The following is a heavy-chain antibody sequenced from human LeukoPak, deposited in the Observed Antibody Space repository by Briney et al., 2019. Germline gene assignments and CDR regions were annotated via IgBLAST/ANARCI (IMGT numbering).Heavy chain of an antibody. J-gene: IGHJ4*02. CDR3: ARAHSGYDSAVDC. Sequence: GRSLRLSCATSGFTFNRFGMHWVRQAPGKGLEWVAVIWYDGSNKDYADSVKGRFTISRDNSKNTLYLQMNSLRAEDTAVYYCARAHSGYDSAVDCWGQGTLVTVSS. V-gene: IGHV3-33*01. CDR2: IWYDGSNK. D-gene: IGHD5-12*01. CDR1: GFTFNRFG.